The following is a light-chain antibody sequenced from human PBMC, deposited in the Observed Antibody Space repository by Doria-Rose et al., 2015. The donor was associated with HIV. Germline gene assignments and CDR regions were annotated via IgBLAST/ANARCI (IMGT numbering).Light chain of an antibody. V-gene: IGKV3-20*01. CDR3: HQYGTSWT. CDR2: DGS. CDR1: QSFSSTY. J-gene: IGKJ1*01. Sequence: EIVLTQSPGTLSLSPGERATLSCRASQSFSSTYLAWCQQQSGQAPSLLIYDGSTRATGIPDRSSASGSGTDFTLTISRLEPEDFALYYCHQYGTSWTFGQGTKVEI.